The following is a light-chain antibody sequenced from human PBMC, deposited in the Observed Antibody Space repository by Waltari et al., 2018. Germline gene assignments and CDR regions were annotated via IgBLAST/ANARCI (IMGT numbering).Light chain of an antibody. V-gene: IGKV3-20*01. J-gene: IGKJ1*01. CDR2: RAS. CDR3: QQHGTLPAT. Sequence: DIVLTQSPGPASLSRGERVTLSCRASQRVGSSSLAWYQKKPGQAPRLVIYRASRRATGIPDRFSGSGSGTDFSLTISRLEPEDFAVYYCQQHGTLPATFGQGTKVEIK. CDR1: QRVGSSS.